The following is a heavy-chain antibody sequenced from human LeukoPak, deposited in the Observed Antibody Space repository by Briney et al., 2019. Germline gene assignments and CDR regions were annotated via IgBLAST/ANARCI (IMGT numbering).Heavy chain of an antibody. CDR1: GGSISSSSYY. CDR3: ARVHYDFWSGYSVVGNYYYMDV. D-gene: IGHD3-3*01. CDR2: IYYSGRT. Sequence: PSETLSLTCTVSGGSISSSSYYWGWIRQPPGKGLEWIGSIYYSGRTYYNPSLKSRVTISVDTSKNQFSLKLSSVTAADTAVYYCARVHYDFWSGYSVVGNYYYMDVWGKGTTVTVSS. V-gene: IGHV4-39*07. J-gene: IGHJ6*03.